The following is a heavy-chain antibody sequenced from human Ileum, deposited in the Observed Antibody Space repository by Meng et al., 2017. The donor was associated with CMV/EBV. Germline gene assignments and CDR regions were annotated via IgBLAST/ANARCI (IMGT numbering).Heavy chain of an antibody. CDR3: ARGGCRGSTSHLPSKTDWYFDL. CDR1: Y. V-gene: IGHV4-34*01. Sequence: YRITSHRLPGRGLEWRGEMNQSGSTNHDPSLKSRVTISVDTSKNQFALKLSSVTAADTAVYDCARGGCRGSTSHLPSKTDWYFDLWGRGTLVTVSS. D-gene: IGHD2-2*01. CDR2: MNQSGST. J-gene: IGHJ2*01.